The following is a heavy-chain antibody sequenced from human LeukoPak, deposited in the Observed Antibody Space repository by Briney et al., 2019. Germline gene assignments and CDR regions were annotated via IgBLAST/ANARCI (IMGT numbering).Heavy chain of an antibody. Sequence: GRSLRLSCAASGFTFSSYAMSWVRQAPGKGLEWVSAISGSGGSTYYADSVKGRFTISRDNSKNTLYLQMNSLRAEDTAVYYCAKAPMVRGETYYFDYWGQGTLVTVSS. CDR2: ISGSGGST. CDR3: AKAPMVRGETYYFDY. V-gene: IGHV3-23*01. D-gene: IGHD3-10*01. CDR1: GFTFSSYA. J-gene: IGHJ4*02.